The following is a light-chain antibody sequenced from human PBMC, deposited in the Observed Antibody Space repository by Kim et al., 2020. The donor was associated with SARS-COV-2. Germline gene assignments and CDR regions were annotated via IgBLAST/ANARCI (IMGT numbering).Light chain of an antibody. CDR2: GKN. Sequence: ALGQTVRMTCQGDSLRSYYAGWYQQKPGQAPVLVIYGKNNRPSGSPDRFSGSSSGNTASLTITGAQAEDEADYYCNSRDSSGNHLVFGGGTQLTVL. J-gene: IGLJ2*01. CDR1: SLRSYY. CDR3: NSRDSSGNHLV. V-gene: IGLV3-19*01.